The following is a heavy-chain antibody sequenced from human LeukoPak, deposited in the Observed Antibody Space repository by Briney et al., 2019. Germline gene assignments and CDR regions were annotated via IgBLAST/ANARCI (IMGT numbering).Heavy chain of an antibody. D-gene: IGHD2-15*01. CDR2: INPDGSTE. J-gene: IGHJ3*02. V-gene: IGHV3-7*01. Sequence: GGSLRLSCVTSGITFRNYWMSWVRQAPGKGLEWVANINPDGSTENYVPSVKGRFTIPRDNAKNLVSLQMISLRAEDTAVYYCATEPGIGYAFDIWGQGTMVTVSS. CDR1: GITFRNYW. CDR3: ATEPGIGYAFDI.